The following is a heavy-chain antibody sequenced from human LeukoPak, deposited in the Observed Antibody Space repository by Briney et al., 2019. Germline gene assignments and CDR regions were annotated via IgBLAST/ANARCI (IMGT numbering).Heavy chain of an antibody. Sequence: GGSLRLSCAASGCTFSSYAMSWVRQAPGMGLEWVSAISGSGGSTYYADSVKGRFTISRDNSKNTLYLQMNSLRAEDTAVYYCAKTYDSSGYIPFDYWGQGTLVTVSS. V-gene: IGHV3-23*01. CDR2: ISGSGGST. D-gene: IGHD3-22*01. J-gene: IGHJ4*02. CDR3: AKTYDSSGYIPFDY. CDR1: GCTFSSYA.